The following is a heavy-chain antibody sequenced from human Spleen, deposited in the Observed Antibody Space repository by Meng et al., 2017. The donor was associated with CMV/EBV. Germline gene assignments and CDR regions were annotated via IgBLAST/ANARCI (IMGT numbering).Heavy chain of an antibody. V-gene: IGHV4-59*01. J-gene: IGHJ4*02. D-gene: IGHD4-17*01. CDR1: GGSISSYY. CDR2: IYYNGHT. CDR3: ARFHHYGDYADY. Sequence: CNVSGGSISSYYWSWIRQAPGKGLQWIGYIYYNGHTRYNPSLKSRVTISVDKSKNQFSLRLSSVTATDTAVYYCARFHHYGDYADYWGQGTLVTVSS.